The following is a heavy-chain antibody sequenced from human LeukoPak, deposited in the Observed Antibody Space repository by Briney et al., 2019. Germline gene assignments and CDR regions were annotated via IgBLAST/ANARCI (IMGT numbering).Heavy chain of an antibody. CDR1: GFTFDDYA. Sequence: GRSLRLSCAASGFTFDDYAMHWVRQAPGKGLEWVSGISWNSGSIGYADSVKGRFTISRDNAKNSLYLQMNSLRAEDTALYYCTKGRSSTSCLDYWGQGILVTVSS. D-gene: IGHD2-2*01. J-gene: IGHJ4*02. V-gene: IGHV3-9*01. CDR3: TKGRSSTSCLDY. CDR2: ISWNSGSI.